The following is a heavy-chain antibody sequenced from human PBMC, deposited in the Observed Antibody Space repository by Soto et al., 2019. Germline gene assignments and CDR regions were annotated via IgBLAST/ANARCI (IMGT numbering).Heavy chain of an antibody. D-gene: IGHD6-19*01. CDR3: AREMYSSVWYSPPSRYYFYY. Sequence: SVKVSCKASGGTFSSYTISWVRQAPGQGLEWMGRIIPILGIANYAQKFQGRVTITADKSTSTAYMELSSLRSEDTAVYYCAREMYSSVWYSPPSRYYFYYCGQGTLVTVSS. J-gene: IGHJ4*02. V-gene: IGHV1-69*04. CDR2: IIPILGIA. CDR1: GGTFSSYT.